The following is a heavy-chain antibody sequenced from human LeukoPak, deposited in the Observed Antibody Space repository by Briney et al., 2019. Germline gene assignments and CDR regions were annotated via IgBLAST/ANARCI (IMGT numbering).Heavy chain of an antibody. D-gene: IGHD3-3*01. CDR3: STVEWYHLQH. CDR1: GFTFSSYG. CDR2: IRYDGSNK. J-gene: IGHJ1*01. Sequence: GGSLRLSCAASGFTFSSYGMHWVRQAPGKGLEWVAFIRYDGSNKYYADSVKGRFTISRDNSKNTLYLQMNSLRAEDTAVYYCSTVEWYHLQHWGQGTLVTVSS. V-gene: IGHV3-30*02.